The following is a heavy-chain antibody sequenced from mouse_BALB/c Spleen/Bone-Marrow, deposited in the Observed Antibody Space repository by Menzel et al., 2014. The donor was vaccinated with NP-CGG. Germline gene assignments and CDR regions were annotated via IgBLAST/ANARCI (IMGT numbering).Heavy chain of an antibody. CDR1: GYTLTDYY. D-gene: IGHD2-3*01. V-gene: IGHV1-26*01. CDR3: ARSTGYYVGTWFAY. Sequence: EGQLQQSGPELMKPGASVKMSCTASGYTLTDYYMKWVKQSHGKSLEWIGYIIPDNGDTFYNQKFKGKATLTVDKSSSTAYMQLNSLTSEDSAVYYCARSTGYYVGTWFAYWGQGTLVTVSA. CDR2: IIPDNGDT. J-gene: IGHJ3*01.